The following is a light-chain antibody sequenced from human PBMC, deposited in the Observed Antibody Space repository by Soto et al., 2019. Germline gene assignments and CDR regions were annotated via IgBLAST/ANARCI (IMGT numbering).Light chain of an antibody. Sequence: QSALTQPASVSGSPGQSITISCTATSSDVGGYNFVSWYQHHPSKAPKVMIYEVSNRPSGVSNRFSGSKSGNTASLTISGLQAEDEAVYYCSSYTSSSTLFGGGTKLTVL. CDR3: SSYTSSSTL. CDR2: EVS. J-gene: IGLJ2*01. CDR1: SSDVGGYNF. V-gene: IGLV2-14*01.